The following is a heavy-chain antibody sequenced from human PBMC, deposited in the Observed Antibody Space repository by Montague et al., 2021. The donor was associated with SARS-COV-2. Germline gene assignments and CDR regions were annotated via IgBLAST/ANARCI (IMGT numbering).Heavy chain of an antibody. J-gene: IGHJ4*02. CDR3: AKDQNNCRSLGGSFDH. CDR1: GFTFSNYG. Sequence: SLRLSCAASGFTFSNYGMYWVRQAPGKGLEWVAEVFCDGSNKHYVDSVKGRFTISRDNSKNILSLQMNSLITEDTAVYYCAKDQNNCRSLGGSFDHWGQGTLVTVSS. V-gene: IGHV3-30*18. D-gene: IGHD3-16*01. CDR2: VFCDGSNK.